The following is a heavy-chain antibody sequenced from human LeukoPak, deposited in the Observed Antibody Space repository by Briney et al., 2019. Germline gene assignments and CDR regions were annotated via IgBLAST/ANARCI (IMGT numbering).Heavy chain of an antibody. CDR1: WFTFFSHA. Sequence: SWGALRTSFSAPWFTFFSHALKLGRPAPREGPEGGSTIIGSGGSTYYADSVKGRFTISRDNSKNTLYLQMNSLRAEDTAVYYCAKDSPLAVAGPHYNWFDPWGQGTLVTVSS. V-gene: IGHV3-23*01. CDR2: IIGSGGST. J-gene: IGHJ5*02. D-gene: IGHD6-19*01. CDR3: AKDSPLAVAGPHYNWFDP.